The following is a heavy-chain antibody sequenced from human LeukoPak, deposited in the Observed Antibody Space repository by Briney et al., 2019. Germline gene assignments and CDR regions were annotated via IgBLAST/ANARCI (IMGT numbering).Heavy chain of an antibody. J-gene: IGHJ4*02. CDR2: IYYSGST. CDR1: GGSVSSANYY. Sequence: SETLSLTCTVSGGSVSSANYYWSWIRQPPGKGLEWIGYIYYSGSTNYNPSLKSRVSISADTSKNQFTLKLNSVTAADTAVYYSAAILVVPAAIDYWGQGTLVTVSS. D-gene: IGHD2-2*02. CDR3: AAILVVPAAIDY. V-gene: IGHV4-30-4*01.